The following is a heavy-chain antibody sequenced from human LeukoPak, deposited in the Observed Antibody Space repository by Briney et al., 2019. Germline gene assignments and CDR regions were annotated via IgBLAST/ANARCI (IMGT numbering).Heavy chain of an antibody. Sequence: ASVKVSCKASGYTFTTSDINWVRQAPGKGLQWMGWMNPNSGNAVYAQKFQGRVTMTRSTSINTAYMELSSLRSEDTAVYYCARGSSRSFDFWGLGTMVTVSS. CDR1: GYTFTTSD. V-gene: IGHV1-8*01. CDR2: MNPNSGNA. J-gene: IGHJ3*01. CDR3: ARGSSRSFDF. D-gene: IGHD3-10*01.